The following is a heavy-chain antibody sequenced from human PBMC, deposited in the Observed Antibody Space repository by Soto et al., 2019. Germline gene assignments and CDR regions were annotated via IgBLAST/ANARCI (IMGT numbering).Heavy chain of an antibody. J-gene: IGHJ6*02. CDR3: AKDRSCGGDCHTHPSYYYYYGMDV. V-gene: IGHV3-30*18. Sequence: GGSLRLSCAASGFTFSSYGMHWVRQAPGKGLEWVAVISYDGSNKYYADSVKGRFTISRDNSKNTLYLQMNSLRAEDTAVYYCAKDRSCGGDCHTHPSYYYYYGMDVWGQGTTVTVSS. CDR2: ISYDGSNK. D-gene: IGHD2-21*02. CDR1: GFTFSSYG.